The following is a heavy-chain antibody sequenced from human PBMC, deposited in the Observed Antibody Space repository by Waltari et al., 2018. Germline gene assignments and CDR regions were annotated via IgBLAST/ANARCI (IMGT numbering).Heavy chain of an antibody. CDR1: GIKFCKAW. CDR3: TTHATSGF. Sequence: EEQLVESGGGLVQPGGSLRLSCGGSGIKFCKAWMNWVRQAPGKGLEWVGRIKSKADGETTDYAAPVKGRFTISRDDSENMAYLQMNSLKTEDTAVYYCTTHATSGFWGQGTLVTVSS. J-gene: IGHJ4*02. V-gene: IGHV3-15*01. D-gene: IGHD5-12*01. CDR2: IKSKADGETT.